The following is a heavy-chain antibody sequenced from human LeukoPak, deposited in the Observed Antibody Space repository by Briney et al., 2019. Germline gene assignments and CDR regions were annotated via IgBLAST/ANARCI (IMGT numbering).Heavy chain of an antibody. CDR2: IYPRDSNT. D-gene: IGHD6-13*01. CDR1: GYSFTSHW. Sequence: GESLKISCKGSGYGSGYSFTSHWIAWVRQMPGKGLEWMGIIYPRDSNTIYSPSFQGQVAISVDTSINTAYLQWISLKASDTAMYYCARHPIAAGGAYNWFDPWGQGTLVTVSS. CDR3: ARHPIAAGGAYNWFDP. V-gene: IGHV5-51*01. J-gene: IGHJ5*02.